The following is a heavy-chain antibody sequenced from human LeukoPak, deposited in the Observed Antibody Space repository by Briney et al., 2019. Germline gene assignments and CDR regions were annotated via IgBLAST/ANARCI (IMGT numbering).Heavy chain of an antibody. CDR1: GFTFSSYG. Sequence: PGGSLRLSCAASGFTFSSYGMHWVRQAPGKGLEWVAVIWYDGSNKYYADSVKGRFTISRDNSKNTLYLRMNSLRAEDTAVYYCARDFSGGTPILVFDYWGQGTLVTVSS. CDR3: ARDFSGGTPILVFDY. D-gene: IGHD2-15*01. V-gene: IGHV3-33*01. J-gene: IGHJ4*02. CDR2: IWYDGSNK.